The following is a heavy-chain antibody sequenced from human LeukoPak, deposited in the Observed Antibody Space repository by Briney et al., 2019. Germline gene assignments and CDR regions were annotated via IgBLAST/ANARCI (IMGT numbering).Heavy chain of an antibody. D-gene: IGHD3-3*01. Sequence: SETLSLTCAVYGGSFSGYYWSWIRQPPGKGLEWIGEINHSGSTNYNPSLKSRVTISVDTSKNQFFLKLSSVTAADTAVYYCARAPSKYYDFWSGRYFDYWGQGTLVTVSS. J-gene: IGHJ4*02. CDR3: ARAPSKYYDFWSGRYFDY. CDR2: INHSGST. CDR1: GGSFSGYY. V-gene: IGHV4-34*01.